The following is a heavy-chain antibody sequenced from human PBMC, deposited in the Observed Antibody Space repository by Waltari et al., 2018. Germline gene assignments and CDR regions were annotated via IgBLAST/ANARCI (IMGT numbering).Heavy chain of an antibody. Sequence: QVQLVQSGAEVKKPGSSVQVSCKASGGTFSSYAISWVRQAPGQGLALMGGLMPICGTAHYAQKFQGRVRITADESTSTAYMEQSSLRSEDTAVYYCARQSSGWLRGMDVWGQGTTVTVSS. CDR3: ARQSSGWLRGMDV. CDR2: LMPICGTA. D-gene: IGHD6-19*01. V-gene: IGHV1-69*01. CDR1: GGTFSSYA. J-gene: IGHJ6*02.